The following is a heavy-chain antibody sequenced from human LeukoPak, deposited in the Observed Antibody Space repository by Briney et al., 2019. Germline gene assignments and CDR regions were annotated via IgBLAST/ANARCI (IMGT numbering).Heavy chain of an antibody. V-gene: IGHV3-23*01. D-gene: IGHD2-2*01. Sequence: GGSLRLSCAASGFTFSSYWMHWVRQAPGKGLEWVSAISGSGGSTYYADSVKGRFTISRDNSKNTLYLQMNSLRAEDTAVYYCAKDLGYCSSTSCFYYYYYGMDVWGQGTTVTVSS. CDR3: AKDLGYCSSTSCFYYYYYGMDV. CDR2: ISGSGGST. J-gene: IGHJ6*02. CDR1: GFTFSSYW.